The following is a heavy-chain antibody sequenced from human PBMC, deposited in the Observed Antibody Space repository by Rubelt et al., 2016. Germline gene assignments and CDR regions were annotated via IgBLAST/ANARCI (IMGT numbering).Heavy chain of an antibody. Sequence: QVQLQESGPGLVKPSETLSLTCTVSGGSISGYYWSWIRQPPGKGLECIGYIYYSGSTNYNPSLKSRVTISVDTSKNQFSLKLSSVTAADTAVYYCARGGYYSTIDYWGQGTLVTVSS. D-gene: IGHD3-10*01. V-gene: IGHV4-59*01. J-gene: IGHJ4*02. CDR1: GGSISGYY. CDR2: IYYSGST. CDR3: ARGGYYSTIDY.